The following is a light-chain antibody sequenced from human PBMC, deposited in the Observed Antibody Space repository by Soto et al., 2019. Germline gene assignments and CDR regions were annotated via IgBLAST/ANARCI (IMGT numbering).Light chain of an antibody. Sequence: EIVFAQSPATLSLSPGERSTLSVKTSQSVSSSYLAWYQQKPGQAPRLLIYGASSRATGIPDRFSGSGSGTDFTLTISRLEPEDFAVYYCQQYGSSPITFGQGNDWRL. CDR1: QSVSSSY. CDR2: GAS. CDR3: QQYGSSPIT. V-gene: IGKV3-20*01. J-gene: IGKJ5*01.